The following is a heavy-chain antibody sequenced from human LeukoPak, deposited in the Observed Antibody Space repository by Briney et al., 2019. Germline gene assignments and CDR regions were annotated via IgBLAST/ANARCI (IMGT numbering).Heavy chain of an antibody. V-gene: IGHV3-30*18. CDR2: ISYDGSNK. Sequence: GGSLRLSCAASGFTFSSYGMHWVRQAPGKGLEWVAVISYDGSNKYYADSVKGRFTISRDNSKNTLYLQMNSLRAEDTAVYYCAKDYYGPGDAFDIWGQGTMVTVSS. D-gene: IGHD3-10*01. J-gene: IGHJ3*02. CDR3: AKDYYGPGDAFDI. CDR1: GFTFSSYG.